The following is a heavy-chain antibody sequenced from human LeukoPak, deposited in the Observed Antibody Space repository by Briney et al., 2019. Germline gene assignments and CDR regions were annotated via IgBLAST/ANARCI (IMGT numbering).Heavy chain of an antibody. D-gene: IGHD2-15*01. CDR2: ISSSGSTI. CDR1: GFTFSSYE. J-gene: IGHJ6*04. Sequence: GGSLRLSCAASGFTFSSYEMNWVRQAPGKGLQWVSYISSSGSTIYNADSVKGRFTISRDNAKNSLYLQMNSLRAEDTAVYYCAREGYCSGGSCYSDYYYGMDVWGKGTTVTVSS. CDR3: AREGYCSGGSCYSDYYYGMDV. V-gene: IGHV3-48*03.